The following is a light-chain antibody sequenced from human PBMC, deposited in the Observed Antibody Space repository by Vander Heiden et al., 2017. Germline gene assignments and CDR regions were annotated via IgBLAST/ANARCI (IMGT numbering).Light chain of an antibody. V-gene: IGKV1-39*01. CDR2: GAS. J-gene: IGKJ4*01. Sequence: DIQMTQSPSSLSASVGDRVTIACRASQSISTYLNWYQQKPGKAPKLLIYGASSLQSGVPSRFSGSGSGTDFTLTITSLQLEDFATYYCPQSYSTPFTFGGGTKVEIK. CDR3: PQSYSTPFT. CDR1: QSISTY.